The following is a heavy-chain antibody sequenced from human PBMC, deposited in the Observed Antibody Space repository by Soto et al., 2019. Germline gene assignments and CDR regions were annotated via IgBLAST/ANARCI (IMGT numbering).Heavy chain of an antibody. CDR3: ARSCSSSWYYYYYGMDV. V-gene: IGHV1-69*13. CDR1: GGTFSSYA. J-gene: IGHJ6*02. CDR2: IIPIFGTA. D-gene: IGHD6-13*01. Sequence: SVKVSCKASGGTFSSYAISWVRQAPGQGLEWMGGIIPIFGTANYAQKFQGRVTITADESTSTAYMELSSLRSEDTAVYYCARSCSSSWYYYYYGMDVWGQGTTVTVSS.